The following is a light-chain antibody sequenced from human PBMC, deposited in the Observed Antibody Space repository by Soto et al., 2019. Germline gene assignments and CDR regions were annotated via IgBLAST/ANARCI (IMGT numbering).Light chain of an antibody. CDR1: QSVSSD. J-gene: IGKJ1*01. CDR3: QQYETFSGT. V-gene: IGKV3-15*01. Sequence: EIVMAQSPGSLSVSPGEGATLSWRASQSVSSDLAWYQQKPGQAPRLLIYYTSTRATGFPARFSGGGSGTKFTLTIASLQPDDFATYYCQQYETFSGTFGPGTKVDIK. CDR2: YTS.